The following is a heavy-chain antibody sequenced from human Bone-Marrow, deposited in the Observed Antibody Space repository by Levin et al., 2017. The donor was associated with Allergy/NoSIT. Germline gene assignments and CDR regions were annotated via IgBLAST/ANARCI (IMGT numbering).Heavy chain of an antibody. CDR3: AKAVPGNWFDP. V-gene: IGHV3-30*18. CDR2: ISYDGSNK. D-gene: IGHD3-10*01. Sequence: GESLKISCAASGFTFSSYGMHWVRQAPGKGLEWVAVISYDGSNKYYADSVKGRFTISRDNSKNTLYLQMNSLRAEDTAVYYCAKAVPGNWFDPWGQGTLVTVSS. CDR1: GFTFSSYG. J-gene: IGHJ5*02.